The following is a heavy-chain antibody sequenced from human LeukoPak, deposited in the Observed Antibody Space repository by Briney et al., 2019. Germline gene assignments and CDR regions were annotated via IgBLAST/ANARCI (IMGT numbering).Heavy chain of an antibody. CDR1: GFTFSSFG. Sequence: PGGSLRLSCAASGFTFSSFGMSWVRQAPGKGLEWVSAISSTGGTAYYADSVKGRFTISRDNSKNTLYLQMNSLRVEDAAVYYCARAPVTSCRGAFCYPFDYWGQGTLVTVSS. D-gene: IGHD2-15*01. CDR2: ISSTGGTA. CDR3: ARAPVTSCRGAFCYPFDY. V-gene: IGHV3-23*01. J-gene: IGHJ4*02.